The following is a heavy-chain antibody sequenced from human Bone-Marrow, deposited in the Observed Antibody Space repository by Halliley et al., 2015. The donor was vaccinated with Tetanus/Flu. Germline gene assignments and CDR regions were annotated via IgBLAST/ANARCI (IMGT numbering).Heavy chain of an antibody. CDR3: AKDHGAYGSTYGNGGCAH. J-gene: IGHJ4*02. D-gene: IGHD3-10*01. V-gene: IGHV3-23*01. CDR2: ISGSGETT. CDR1: GFTFRAYD. Sequence: SLRLSCTASGFTFRAYDMSWVRQAPGKGLEWVAEISGSGETTNYADSVKGRFTISRDNSRNTIYLQMDSLRAGDTAVYFCAKDHGAYGSTYGNGGCAHWGQATLVNVSS.